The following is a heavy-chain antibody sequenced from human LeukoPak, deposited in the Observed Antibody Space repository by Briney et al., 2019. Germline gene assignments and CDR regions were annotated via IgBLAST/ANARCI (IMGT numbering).Heavy chain of an antibody. CDR3: ARFSSGWLGDIDY. Sequence: GGSLRLSCAASGFTFSSYWMSWVRQAPGKGLEWVANIKQDGSEKYYVDSVKGRFTISRDNAKNSLYLQMNSLRAGDTAVYYCARFSSGWLGDIDYWGQGTLVTVSS. D-gene: IGHD6-19*01. CDR1: GFTFSSYW. CDR2: IKQDGSEK. J-gene: IGHJ4*02. V-gene: IGHV3-7*01.